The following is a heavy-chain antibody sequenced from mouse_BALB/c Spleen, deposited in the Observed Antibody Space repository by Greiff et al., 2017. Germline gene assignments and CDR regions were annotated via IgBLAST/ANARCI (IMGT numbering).Heavy chain of an antibody. V-gene: IGHV5-4*02. J-gene: IGHJ4*01. D-gene: IGHD3-1*01. CDR3: ARVGSYAMDY. CDR2: ISDGGSYT. CDR1: GFTFSDYY. Sequence: DVKLVESGGGLVKPGGSLKLSCAASGFTFSDYYMYWVRQTPEKRLEWVATISDGGSYTYYPDSVKGRFTISRDNAKNNLYLQMSSLKSEDTAMYYCARVGSYAMDYWGQGTSVTVSS.